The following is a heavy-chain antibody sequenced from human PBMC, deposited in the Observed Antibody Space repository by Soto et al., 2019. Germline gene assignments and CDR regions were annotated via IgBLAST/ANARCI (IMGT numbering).Heavy chain of an antibody. CDR1: GFTFTSSA. CDR2: IVVGSGNT. V-gene: IGHV1-58*01. Sequence: GASVKVSCKASGFTFTSSAVQWVRQARGQRLEWIGWIVVGSGNTNYAQKFQERVTITRDMSTSTAYMELSSLRSEDTAVYYCAAAGDGELQPFDYWGQGTLVTVSS. J-gene: IGHJ4*02. D-gene: IGHD1-26*01. CDR3: AAAGDGELQPFDY.